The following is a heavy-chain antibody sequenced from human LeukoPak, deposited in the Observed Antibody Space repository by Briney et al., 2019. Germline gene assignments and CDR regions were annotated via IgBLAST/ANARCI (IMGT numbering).Heavy chain of an antibody. Sequence: SETLSLTCSVSGDSISSGIYYWSWIRQPAGKGLEWIGRIYLNGNSNHNPSLKSRVSLPIDTSKNQFSLKVTSVTAADTGIYYCAREGGGYYENWFDPWGQGTLVTVSS. CDR3: AREGGGYYENWFDP. J-gene: IGHJ5*02. V-gene: IGHV4-61*02. CDR2: IYLNGNS. D-gene: IGHD1-26*01. CDR1: GDSISSGIYY.